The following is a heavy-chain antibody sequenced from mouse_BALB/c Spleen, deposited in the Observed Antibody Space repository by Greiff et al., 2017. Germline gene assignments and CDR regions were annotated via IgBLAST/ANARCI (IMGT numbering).Heavy chain of an antibody. CDR2: IDPENGNT. J-gene: IGHJ3*01. D-gene: IGHD3-3*01. CDR3: ARQGPRFAY. Sequence: VQLQQSGAELVRPGALVKLSCKASGFNIKDYYMHWVKQRPEQGLEWIGWIDPENGNTIYDPKFQGKASITADTSSNTAYLQLSSLTSEDTAVYYCARQGPRFAYWGQGTLVTVSA. CDR1: GFNIKDYY. V-gene: IGHV14-1*02.